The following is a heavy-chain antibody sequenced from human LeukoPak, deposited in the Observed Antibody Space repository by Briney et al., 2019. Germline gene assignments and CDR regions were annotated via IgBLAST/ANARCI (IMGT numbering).Heavy chain of an antibody. Sequence: SETLSLTCTVSGGSIISSHYYWAWIRQPPGKGLEWIGSVYYSGSTYYNPSLKNRVTISSATSKNQFSLELRSMTAADTAVYYCARGLGGGWYPRGYFDYWGQGTLVTVSS. CDR2: VYYSGST. CDR3: ARGLGGGWYPRGYFDY. V-gene: IGHV4-39*07. J-gene: IGHJ4*02. CDR1: GGSIISSHYY. D-gene: IGHD6-19*01.